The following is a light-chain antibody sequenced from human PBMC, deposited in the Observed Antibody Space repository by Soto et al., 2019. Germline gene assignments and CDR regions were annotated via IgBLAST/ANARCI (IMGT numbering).Light chain of an antibody. CDR2: SAS. J-gene: IGKJ5*01. Sequence: EIVLTQSPGTLSLSPGVRATLSCRASQSVFNNYLAWYQQKPGQSPRLLIYSASIRATGIPDRFSGSGSGTDFSLTISRLEPEDIAVYFCQQYGSSHPTTFGPGTRREIK. CDR3: QQYGSSHPTT. CDR1: QSVFNNY. V-gene: IGKV3-20*01.